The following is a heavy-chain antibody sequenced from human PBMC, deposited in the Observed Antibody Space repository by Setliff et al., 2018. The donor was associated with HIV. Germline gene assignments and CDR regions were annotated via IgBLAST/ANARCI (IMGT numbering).Heavy chain of an antibody. Sequence: ASVKVSCKASGYTFTGYYIHWVRRAPGQGLEWMGRINPNSGGTKYAQMCQGRVTRTRDTSISKAYMELSRLRSDDTAVYYCARGTRVGANDAFDIWGQGTMVTVSS. D-gene: IGHD1-26*01. V-gene: IGHV1-2*06. CDR1: GYTFTGYY. CDR2: INPNSGGT. CDR3: ARGTRVGANDAFDI. J-gene: IGHJ3*02.